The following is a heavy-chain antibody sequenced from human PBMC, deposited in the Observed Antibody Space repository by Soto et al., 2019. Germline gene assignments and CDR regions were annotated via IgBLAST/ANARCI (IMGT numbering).Heavy chain of an antibody. CDR2: IKQDGSEK. V-gene: IGHV3-7*01. CDR3: ARDSTVTTSDAFDL. CDR1: GFTISGYW. D-gene: IGHD4-17*01. J-gene: IGHJ3*01. Sequence: EVQLVESGGGLVQPGGSLRLSCAASGFTISGYWMTWVRQAPGRRLELVANIKQDGSEKNYVDSVKGRFTISRDNARNSLDLQMNSLRYEDTAVYYCARDSTVTTSDAFDLWGPGTMVTVSS.